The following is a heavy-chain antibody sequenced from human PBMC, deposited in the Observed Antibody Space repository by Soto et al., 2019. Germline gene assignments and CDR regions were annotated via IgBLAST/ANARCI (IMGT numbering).Heavy chain of an antibody. CDR2: IDTTGSTT. D-gene: IGHD2-15*01. J-gene: IGHJ6*02. CDR3: ASVSAAQYYYGMDA. V-gene: IGHV3-74*01. Sequence: EVQLVESGGGLVQPGGSLRLSCVASEFSFSTYWMHWVRQAPGKGLMWVARIDTTGSTTTYADSVQGRFTISRDNAKNTMYLQMNSVRDDDTAIYFCASVSAAQYYYGMDAWGQGTKVTVS. CDR1: EFSFSTYW.